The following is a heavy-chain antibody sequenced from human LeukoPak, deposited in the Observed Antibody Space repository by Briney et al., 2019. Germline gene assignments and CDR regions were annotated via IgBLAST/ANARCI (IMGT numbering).Heavy chain of an antibody. D-gene: IGHD3-10*01. CDR1: GFTFSSYA. J-gene: IGHJ4*02. CDR2: ISSKGGST. V-gene: IGHV3-64*01. Sequence: GGSLRLSCAASGFTFSSYAMHWVRQAPGKGLEYVSAISSKGGSTYYANSVKGRFTISRDNSKNTLYLQMGSLRAEDMAVYYCARAAGRDMVRGVIIPYFDYWGQGTLVTVSS. CDR3: ARAAGRDMVRGVIIPYFDY.